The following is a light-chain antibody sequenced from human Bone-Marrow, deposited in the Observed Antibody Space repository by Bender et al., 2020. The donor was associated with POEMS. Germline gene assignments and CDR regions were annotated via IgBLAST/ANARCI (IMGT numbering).Light chain of an antibody. CDR1: SSDIGNFNL. V-gene: IGLV2-23*02. Sequence: QSALTQPASVSWTPGQSITISCTGTSSDIGNFNLVSWYQQHPDRAPKLLIYEVIKRPSGVSNRFSGSKSGNTASLTISGLQADDEGDYYCCSYAGSRTFVLFGGGTKLTVL. CDR3: CSYAGSRTFVL. CDR2: EVI. J-gene: IGLJ3*02.